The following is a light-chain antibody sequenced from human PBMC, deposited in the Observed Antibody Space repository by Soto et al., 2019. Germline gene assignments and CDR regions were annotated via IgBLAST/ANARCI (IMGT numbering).Light chain of an antibody. CDR1: QSVSGSY. CDR2: GAS. CDR3: QQYGSSRWT. V-gene: IGKV3-20*01. Sequence: EIVLTQSPVTLSLSPGERATLSCRASQSVSGSYLAWYQQRPGQAPRLLIYGASSRATGIPDRFSGSGSGTDITLSITRLEPEDFAVYYCQQYGSSRWTFGRGTKVDIK. J-gene: IGKJ1*01.